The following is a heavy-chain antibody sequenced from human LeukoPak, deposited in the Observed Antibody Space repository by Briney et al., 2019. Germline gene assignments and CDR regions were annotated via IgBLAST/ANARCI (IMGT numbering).Heavy chain of an antibody. CDR2: IRHSGST. J-gene: IGHJ4*02. Sequence: SETLSLTCAVYGGSFSGYSWSWIRQPPGKGLEWIGEIRHSGSTNYNPSLKSRVTISVDTSKNQFSLKLSSVTAADTAVYYCANSIDFDYGDYYFDYWGQGALVTISS. CDR3: ANSIDFDYGDYYFDY. V-gene: IGHV4-34*01. D-gene: IGHD4-17*01. CDR1: GGSFSGYS.